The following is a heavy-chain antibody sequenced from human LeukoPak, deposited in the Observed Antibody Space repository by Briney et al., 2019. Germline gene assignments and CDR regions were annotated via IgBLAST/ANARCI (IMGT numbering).Heavy chain of an antibody. D-gene: IGHD2-2*01. Sequence: GASVKVSCKASGGTFSSYAISWVRQAPGQGLEWMGGIIPIFGTANYAQKFQGRVTITADKSTSTAYMELSSLRSEDTAVYYCARDPYCSSTSCYWGVYYYYGMDIWGKGTTVTVSS. V-gene: IGHV1-69*06. J-gene: IGHJ6*04. CDR1: GGTFSSYA. CDR2: IIPIFGTA. CDR3: ARDPYCSSTSCYWGVYYYYGMDI.